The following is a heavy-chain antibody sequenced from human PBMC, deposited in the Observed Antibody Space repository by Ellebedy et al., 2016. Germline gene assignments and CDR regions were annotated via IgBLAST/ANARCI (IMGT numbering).Heavy chain of an antibody. CDR2: INHSGST. CDR3: ASYCSSTSCHFDY. Sequence: SETLSLTXAVYGGSFSGYYWSWIRQPPGKGLEWIGEINHSGSTNYNPSLKSRVTISVDTSKNQFSLKLSSVTAADTAVYYCASYCSSTSCHFDYWGQGTLVTVSS. V-gene: IGHV4-34*01. J-gene: IGHJ4*02. CDR1: GGSFSGYY. D-gene: IGHD2-2*01.